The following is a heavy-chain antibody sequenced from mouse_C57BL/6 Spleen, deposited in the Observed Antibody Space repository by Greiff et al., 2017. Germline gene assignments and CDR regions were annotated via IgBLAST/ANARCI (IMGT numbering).Heavy chain of an antibody. CDR3: ARRDYGSSYHYAMDY. V-gene: IGHV1-55*01. CDR1: GYTFTSYW. CDR2: IYPGSGST. J-gene: IGHJ4*01. Sequence: QVQLQQPGAELVKPGASVKMSCKASGYTFTSYWITWVKQRPGQGLEWIGDIYPGSGSTNYNEKFKSKATLTVDTSSSTAYMQLSSLTSEDSAVYYCARRDYGSSYHYAMDYWGQGTSVTVSS. D-gene: IGHD1-1*01.